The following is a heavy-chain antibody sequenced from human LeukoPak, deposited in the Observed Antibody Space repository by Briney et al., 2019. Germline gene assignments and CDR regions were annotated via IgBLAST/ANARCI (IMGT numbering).Heavy chain of an antibody. CDR2: ISSSSSTI. V-gene: IGHV3-48*01. CDR3: ARVGWYSRDYYMDV. D-gene: IGHD6-13*01. J-gene: IGHJ6*03. CDR1: GFTFSSYE. Sequence: GGSLRLSCAASGFTFSSYEMNWVRQAPGKGLEWVSYISSSSSTIYYADSVKGRFTISRDNAKNSLYLQMNSLRAEDTAVYYCARVGWYSRDYYMDVWGKGTTVTVSS.